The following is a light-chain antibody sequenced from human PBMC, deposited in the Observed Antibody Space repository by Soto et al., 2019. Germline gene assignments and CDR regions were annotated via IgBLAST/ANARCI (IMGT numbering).Light chain of an antibody. Sequence: EIVLTQSPGTLSLSPGERATLSCRASQSVSSSFLAWYQQKPGQAPRLLIYGASSRATGIPDRFSGSGSGTDFTLTISRLEPEDFAAYYCQQYGRSPPWTFGQGTKVEI. V-gene: IGKV3-20*01. CDR3: QQYGRSPPWT. CDR1: QSVSSSF. CDR2: GAS. J-gene: IGKJ1*01.